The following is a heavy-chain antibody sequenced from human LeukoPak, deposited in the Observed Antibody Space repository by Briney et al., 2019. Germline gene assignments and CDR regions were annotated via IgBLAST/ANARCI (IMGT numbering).Heavy chain of an antibody. J-gene: IGHJ4*02. V-gene: IGHV4-59*01. CDR2: IYYSGST. CDR3: ARGLRYFDWLGD. Sequence: SETLSLTCTVSGGSISSYYWSWIRQPPGKGLEWIGYIYYSGSTNYNPSLKSRVTISVDTSKNQFSLRLSSVTAADTAVYYCARGLRYFDWLGDWGQGTLVTVSS. D-gene: IGHD3-9*01. CDR1: GGSISSYY.